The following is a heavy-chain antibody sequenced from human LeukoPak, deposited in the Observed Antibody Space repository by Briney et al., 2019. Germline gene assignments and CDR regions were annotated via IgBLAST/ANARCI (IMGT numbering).Heavy chain of an antibody. CDR1: GFTFSSYG. CDR2: IRYDGSNK. J-gene: IGHJ4*02. Sequence: GGSLRLSCAASGFTFSSYGMHWVRQAPGKGLEWVAFIRYDGSNKYYADSVKGRFTFSRDNSKNTLYLQMNSLRAEDAAVYYCAIFGVVIPSFDYWGQGTLVTVSS. V-gene: IGHV3-30*02. CDR3: AIFGVVIPSFDY. D-gene: IGHD3-3*01.